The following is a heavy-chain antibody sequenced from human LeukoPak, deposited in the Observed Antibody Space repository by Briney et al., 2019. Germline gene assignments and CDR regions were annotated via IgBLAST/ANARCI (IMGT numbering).Heavy chain of an antibody. V-gene: IGHV3-48*04. J-gene: IGHJ4*02. D-gene: IGHD5-18*01. CDR3: AEDLHTAMATFLDY. CDR2: ISSSSSTI. CDR1: GFTFSSYS. Sequence: PGGSLRLSCAASGFTFSSYSMNWVRQAPGKGLEWVSYISSSSSTIYYADSVKGRFTISRDNAKNSLYLQMNSLKAEDTALYYCAEDLHTAMATFLDYWGQGTLVTVSS.